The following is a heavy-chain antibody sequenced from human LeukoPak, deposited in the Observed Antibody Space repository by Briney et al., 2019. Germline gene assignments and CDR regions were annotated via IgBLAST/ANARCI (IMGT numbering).Heavy chain of an antibody. D-gene: IGHD1-26*01. J-gene: IGHJ6*03. CDR3: ARDPYSGGYGPYYYYYMDV. CDR2: ITSSSTYI. CDR1: GFTFSSYS. Sequence: GGSLTLSCAASGFTFSSYSMNWVRQAPGKGLEWVPSITSSSTYIYYADSVKGRFTISRDNAENSLYLQMNSLRGEDTAVYYCARDPYSGGYGPYYYYYMDVWGKGTTVTISS. V-gene: IGHV3-21*01.